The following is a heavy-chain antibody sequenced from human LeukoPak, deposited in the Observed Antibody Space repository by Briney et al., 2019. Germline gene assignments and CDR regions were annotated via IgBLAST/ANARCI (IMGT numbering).Heavy chain of an antibody. CDR1: GGSFSGYY. CDR2: INNSGST. CDR3: ARSGGYNFDY. D-gene: IGHD5-24*01. J-gene: IGHJ4*02. V-gene: IGHV4-34*01. Sequence: SETLSLTCVVSGGSFSGYYWSWIRQPPGKGLEWIGEINNSGSTYYNPSLKSRVTISVDTSKNQFSLKLSSVTAADTAVYYCARSGGYNFDYWGQGTLVTVSS.